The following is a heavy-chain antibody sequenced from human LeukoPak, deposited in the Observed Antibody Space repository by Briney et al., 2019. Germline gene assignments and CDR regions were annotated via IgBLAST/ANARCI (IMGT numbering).Heavy chain of an antibody. CDR1: GGSFSDYY. Sequence: SETLSLTCAVYGGSFSDYYWSWIRQPPGKGLEWIGEIDHSGSTNYNLSLKSRVTISVDTSKKQFSLNLTSVTAADTAEYYCARGGSSYFYDSSGSGRACDGWGQGTKVTVSS. CDR2: IDHSGST. CDR3: ARGGSSYFYDSSGSGRACDG. D-gene: IGHD3-22*01. J-gene: IGHJ3*01. V-gene: IGHV4-34*01.